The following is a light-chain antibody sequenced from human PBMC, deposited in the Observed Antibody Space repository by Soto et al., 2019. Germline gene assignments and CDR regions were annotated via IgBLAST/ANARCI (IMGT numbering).Light chain of an antibody. J-gene: IGLJ2*01. Sequence: QSALTQPPSVSGSPGQSVTISCTGTSSAVGSYNRVSWYQQPPGTAPKLIIYEVNNRPSGVPDRFSGSKSGNTASLTISGLQSEDEADYYCALYTTDSTSYSTAVIFGGGTKLTVL. V-gene: IGLV2-18*01. CDR3: ALYTTDSTSYSTAVI. CDR1: SSAVGSYNR. CDR2: EVN.